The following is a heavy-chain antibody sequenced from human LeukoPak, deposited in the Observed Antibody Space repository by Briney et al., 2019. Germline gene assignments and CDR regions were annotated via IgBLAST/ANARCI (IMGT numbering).Heavy chain of an antibody. V-gene: IGHV1-2*06. Sequence: GASVKVSCKASGYTFTGYYMHWVRQAPGQGLEWMGRINPNSGGTNYAQKFQGRVTMTRVTSISTAYMELSKLRSDDTAVYYCARGGYDSSGYYYGDWFDPWGQGTLVTVSS. CDR3: ARGGYDSSGYYYGDWFDP. D-gene: IGHD3-22*01. CDR2: INPNSGGT. J-gene: IGHJ5*02. CDR1: GYTFTGYY.